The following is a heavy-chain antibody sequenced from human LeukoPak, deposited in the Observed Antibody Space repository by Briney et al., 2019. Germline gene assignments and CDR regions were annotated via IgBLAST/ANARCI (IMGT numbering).Heavy chain of an antibody. Sequence: PSQTLSLTCTVSGGSISSGGYYWSWIRQHPGKGLEWIGYIYYSGSTYYNPSLKSRVTISVDTSKNQFSLKLSSVTAADTAVYYCARALITFGAAVAKGFDCWGQGTLVTVSS. CDR3: ARALITFGAAVAKGFDC. CDR2: IYYSGST. J-gene: IGHJ4*02. CDR1: GGSISSGGYY. V-gene: IGHV4-31*03. D-gene: IGHD3-16*01.